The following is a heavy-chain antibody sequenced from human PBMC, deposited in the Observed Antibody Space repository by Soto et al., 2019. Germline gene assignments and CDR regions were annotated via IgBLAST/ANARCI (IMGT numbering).Heavy chain of an antibody. CDR1: GYTFTSYY. CDR2: INPSGGST. D-gene: IGHD2-2*01. CDR3: ARERYCSSTSCQSKHLSPYNWFDP. V-gene: IGHV1-46*01. Sequence: GASVKVSCKASGYTFTSYYMHWVRQAPGQGLEWMGIINPSGGSTSYAQKFQGRVTMTRDTSTSTVYMELSSLRSEDTAVYYCARERYCSSTSCQSKHLSPYNWFDPWGQGTLVTVSS. J-gene: IGHJ5*02.